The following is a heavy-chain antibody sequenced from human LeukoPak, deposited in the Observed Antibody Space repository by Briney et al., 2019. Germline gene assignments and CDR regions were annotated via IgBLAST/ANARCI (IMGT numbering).Heavy chain of an antibody. V-gene: IGHV4-39*07. CDR1: GGSISSSSYY. D-gene: IGHD3-3*01. CDR3: ARVGYDFWSGYCAPGEYYMDV. CDR2: IYYSGST. Sequence: SETLSLTCTVSGGSISSSSYYWGWIRQPPGKGLEWIGSIYYSGSTYYNPSLKSRVTISVDTSKNQFSLKLSSVTAADTAVYYCARVGYDFWSGYCAPGEYYMDVWGKGTTVTVSS. J-gene: IGHJ6*03.